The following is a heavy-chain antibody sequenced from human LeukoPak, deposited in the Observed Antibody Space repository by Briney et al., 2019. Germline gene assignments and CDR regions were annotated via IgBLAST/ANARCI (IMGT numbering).Heavy chain of an antibody. CDR2: IYYTGST. CDR3: ARDSQGLYGHYGGFDF. D-gene: IGHD4-17*01. Sequence: TLSLTCTVSGGSISSGDYYWSWIRQLPGKGLEWIGNIYYTGSTYYNPSLKSRVTISVDTSENQFSLKLSSVTAADTAMYYCARDSQGLYGHYGGFDFWGQGTLVTVSS. V-gene: IGHV4-31*03. CDR1: GGSISSGDYY. J-gene: IGHJ4*02.